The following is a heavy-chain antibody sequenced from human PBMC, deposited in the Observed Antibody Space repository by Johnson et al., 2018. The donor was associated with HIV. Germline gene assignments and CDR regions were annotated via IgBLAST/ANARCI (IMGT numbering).Heavy chain of an antibody. CDR1: GFTFSSYA. V-gene: IGHV3-30*04. CDR3: AKGDPVEGDVDDAFDI. J-gene: IGHJ3*02. CDR2: ISYDGSNR. Sequence: QVQLVESGGGLVQPGGSLRLSCAASGFTFSSYAMHWVRQAPGKGLEWVAVISYDGSNRYYTDSVKGRFTISRDNSKNTLYLQMNSLRAEDTAVYYCAKGDPVEGDVDDAFDIWGQGTRVTVSS. D-gene: IGHD2-21*01.